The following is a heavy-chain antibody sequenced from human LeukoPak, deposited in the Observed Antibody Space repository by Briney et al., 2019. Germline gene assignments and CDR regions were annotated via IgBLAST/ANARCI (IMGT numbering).Heavy chain of an antibody. CDR3: ARVHITMVRGVSGWFDP. J-gene: IGHJ5*02. CDR1: GGSFSSNIYY. D-gene: IGHD3-10*01. CDR2: IYYSGST. Sequence: PSETLSLTCTVSGGSFSSNIYYWGWLRQPPGKGLEWIGYIYYSGSTNYNPSLKSRVTISVDTSKNQFSLKLTSVTAADTAVYYCARVHITMVRGVSGWFDPWGQGTLVTVSS. V-gene: IGHV4-61*01.